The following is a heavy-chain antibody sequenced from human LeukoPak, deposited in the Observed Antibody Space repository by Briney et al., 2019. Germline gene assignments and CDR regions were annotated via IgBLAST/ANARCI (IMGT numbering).Heavy chain of an antibody. V-gene: IGHV4-4*07. CDR1: GGSISSYY. CDR2: IYTSGST. Sequence: PSETLSLTCTVSGGSISSYYWSWIRQPAGKGLEWIGRIYTSGSTNYNPSLKSRVTMSVDTSKNQFSLKLSSVTAADTAVYYCARGRFTVRATLSRFDPWGQGTLVTVSS. CDR3: ARGRFTVRATLSRFDP. D-gene: IGHD3-10*01. J-gene: IGHJ5*02.